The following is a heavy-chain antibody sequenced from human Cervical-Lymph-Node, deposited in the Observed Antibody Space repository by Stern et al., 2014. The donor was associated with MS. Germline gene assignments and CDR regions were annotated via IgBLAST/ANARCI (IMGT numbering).Heavy chain of an antibody. CDR2: IRNNATHT. Sequence: VQLVESGGGLVKPGESLRLSCDASGFTFSHYSINWVRQAPGKVLEWISSIRNNATHTYYADSVEGRFTISRDSAKDSVSLHMVSLRAEDTAVYYCARARVGDYARSPHLDSWGQGTLVTVSS. V-gene: IGHV3-21*01. CDR1: GFTFSHYS. CDR3: ARARVGDYARSPHLDS. J-gene: IGHJ4*02. D-gene: IGHD4-17*01.